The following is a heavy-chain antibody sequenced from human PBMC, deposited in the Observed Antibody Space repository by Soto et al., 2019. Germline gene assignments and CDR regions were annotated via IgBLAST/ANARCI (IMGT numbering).Heavy chain of an antibody. CDR3: ARDADYYDSSGILSMYYGMDV. D-gene: IGHD3-22*01. V-gene: IGHV4-34*01. J-gene: IGHJ6*02. CDR1: GGSFSGYY. CDR2: INHSGST. Sequence: PLETLCLTYAVDGGSFSGYYVSWIRQPPGKGLELIGEINHSGSTNYNPPLKSRVTISVDTSKNQFSLKLSSVTAADTAVYYCARDADYYDSSGILSMYYGMDVWGQGTTVTVSS.